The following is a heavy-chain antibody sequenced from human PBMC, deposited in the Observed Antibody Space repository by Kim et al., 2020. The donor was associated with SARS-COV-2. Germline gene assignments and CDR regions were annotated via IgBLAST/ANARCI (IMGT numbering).Heavy chain of an antibody. D-gene: IGHD2-15*01. V-gene: IGHV3-48*03. CDR2: ISSSGSTI. CDR1: GFTFSSYE. Sequence: GGSLRLSCAASGFTFSSYEMNWVRQAPGKGLEWVSYISSSGSTIYYADSVKGRFTISRDNAKNSLYLQMNSLRAEDTAVYYCARDDIYCSGGSCFPTIDYWGQGTLVTVSS. J-gene: IGHJ4*02. CDR3: ARDDIYCSGGSCFPTIDY.